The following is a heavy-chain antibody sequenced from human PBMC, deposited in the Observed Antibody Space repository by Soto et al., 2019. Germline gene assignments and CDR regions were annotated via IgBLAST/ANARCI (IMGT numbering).Heavy chain of an antibody. CDR3: ARDRQIDY. J-gene: IGHJ4*02. CDR1: GFMFSSYS. V-gene: IGHV3-21*01. CDR2: ISGTATYI. Sequence: GSLRLSCAASGFMFSSYSMNWVRQAPGKGLEWVSSISGTATYIYYADSLKGRFTISRDNARNSLYLQMNSLRAEDTAVYYCARDRQIDYWGQGTQVTVSS.